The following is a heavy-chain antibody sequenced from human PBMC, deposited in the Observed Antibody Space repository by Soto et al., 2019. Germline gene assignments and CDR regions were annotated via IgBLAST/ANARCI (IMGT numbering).Heavy chain of an antibody. D-gene: IGHD4-17*01. J-gene: IGHJ6*02. CDR3: TTGFLTTVTPYYYYYYGMDV. Sequence: GGSLRLSCAASGFTFSNAWMNWVRQAPGKGLEWVGRIKSKTDGGTTDYAAPVKGRFTISRDDSKNTLYLQMNSLKTEDTAVYYCTTGFLTTVTPYYYYYYGMDVWGQGTTVTVSS. CDR1: GFTFSNAW. V-gene: IGHV3-15*07. CDR2: IKSKTDGGTT.